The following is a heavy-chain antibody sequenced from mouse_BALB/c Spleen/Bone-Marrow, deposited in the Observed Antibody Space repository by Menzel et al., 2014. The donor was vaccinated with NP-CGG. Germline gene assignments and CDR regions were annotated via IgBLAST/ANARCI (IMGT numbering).Heavy chain of an antibody. Sequence: EVQLVESGGGLVLPKGSLTLSCAASGFTFNTYAMNWVRQAPGKGLEWVARIRSRSNKYATYYADSVKDRFTISRDDSQSMLYQQMNNLKTEDTAMYYCVRHGAAYWGQGTLVTVSA. CDR2: IRSRSNKYAT. J-gene: IGHJ3*01. V-gene: IGHV10-1*02. CDR1: GFTFNTYA. CDR3: VRHGAAY.